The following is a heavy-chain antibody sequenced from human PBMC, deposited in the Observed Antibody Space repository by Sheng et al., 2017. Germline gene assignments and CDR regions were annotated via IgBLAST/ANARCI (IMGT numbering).Heavy chain of an antibody. Sequence: QVQLQESGPGLVKPSQTLSLTCTVSGGSFRSGSYYWSWIRQPAGKGLEWIGHIYISGSTNYNPSLKSRLTISVDTSKNQFSLKLSSVTAADTAVYYCARDLPPLVGVFDYWGQGTLVTVSS. CDR1: GGSFRSGSYY. J-gene: IGHJ4*02. D-gene: IGHD1-26*01. CDR2: IYISGST. CDR3: ARDLPPLVGVFDY. V-gene: IGHV4-61*09.